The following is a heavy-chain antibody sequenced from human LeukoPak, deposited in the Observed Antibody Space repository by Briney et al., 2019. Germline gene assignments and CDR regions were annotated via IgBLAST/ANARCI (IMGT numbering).Heavy chain of an antibody. D-gene: IGHD5-24*01. Sequence: PSETLSLSCTVSGGSISSSDYYWAWIRQPPGRSLEWIGSIYYSGNTHCNPSLKSRVTISVDTSKSQFSLKLSSVTAADTAVYYCARQGLIVMAGEGDFDYWGQGTLVTVSS. J-gene: IGHJ4*02. V-gene: IGHV4-39*01. CDR3: ARQGLIVMAGEGDFDY. CDR2: IYYSGNT. CDR1: GGSISSSDYY.